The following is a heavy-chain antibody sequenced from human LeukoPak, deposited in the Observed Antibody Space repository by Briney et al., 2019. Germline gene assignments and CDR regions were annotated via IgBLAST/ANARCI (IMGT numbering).Heavy chain of an antibody. J-gene: IGHJ4*02. CDR3: ARAGDGEIFDY. D-gene: IGHD4-17*01. V-gene: IGHV4-34*01. CDR2: INHSGST. CDR1: GGSFSGYY. Sequence: SETLSLTCAVYGGSFSGYYWSWIRQPPGKGLEWIGEINHSGSTNYNPSLKSRVTISVDTSKNQFSLKLSSVTAADTAVYYCARAGDGEIFDYWGQGTLVTGSS.